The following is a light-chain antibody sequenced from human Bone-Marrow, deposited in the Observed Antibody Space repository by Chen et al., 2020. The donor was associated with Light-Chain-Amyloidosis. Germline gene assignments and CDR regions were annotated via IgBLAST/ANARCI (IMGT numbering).Light chain of an antibody. CDR3: QSYDSSNQGVV. J-gene: IGLJ2*01. CDR1: SGRIASNY. CDR2: VEN. V-gene: IGLV6-57*02. Sequence: NFMLTQPHSVSESPGKTVTISCTGSSGRIASNYVQWYQQRPGSASTTVSFVENHRPPGVPDRFYGSIDSSSNSASRTISGLKTEDEADYYCQSYDSSNQGVVFGGGTKLTVL.